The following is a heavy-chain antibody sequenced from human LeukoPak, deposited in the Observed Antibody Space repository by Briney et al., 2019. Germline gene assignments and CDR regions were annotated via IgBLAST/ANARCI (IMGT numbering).Heavy chain of an antibody. V-gene: IGHV3-33*01. CDR2: IWYDGSNK. Sequence: GRSLRLSCAASGFTFSSYGMHWVRKAPGKGLEGVAVIWYDGSNKYYADSVKGRFTISRDNSKNTLYLQMNSLRAEDTVVYYCARGQRGYSYGSFDYWGQGTLVTVSS. CDR1: GFTFSSYG. CDR3: ARGQRGYSYGSFDY. D-gene: IGHD5-18*01. J-gene: IGHJ4*02.